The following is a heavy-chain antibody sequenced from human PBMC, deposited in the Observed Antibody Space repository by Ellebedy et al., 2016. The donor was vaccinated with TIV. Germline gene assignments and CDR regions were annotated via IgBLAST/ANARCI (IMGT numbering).Heavy chain of an antibody. V-gene: IGHV3-21*01. CDR3: ARDLHFAFDY. CDR1: GFTFSSYN. Sequence: PGGSLRLSCAASGFTFSSYNMNWVRQAPGKGLEWVSSISSNSGNKYCADSVEGRFTISRDNARNSLYLQMNSLRAEDTAVYYCARDLHFAFDYWGRGTLVIVSS. CDR2: ISSNSGNK. J-gene: IGHJ4*02.